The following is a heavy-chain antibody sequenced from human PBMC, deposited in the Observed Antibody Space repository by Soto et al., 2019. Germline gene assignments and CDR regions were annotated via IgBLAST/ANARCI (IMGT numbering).Heavy chain of an antibody. J-gene: IGHJ5*02. CDR1: GGTFSSYA. CDR2: IIPIFGTA. V-gene: IGHV1-69*13. D-gene: IGHD3-10*01. CDR3: ARDWVYGSGKYTPFDP. Sequence: ASVKVSCKASGGTFSSYAISWVRQAPGQGLEWMGGIIPIFGTANYAQKFQGRVTITADESTSTAYMELSSLRSEDTAVYYCARDWVYGSGKYTPFDPWGQGTLVTVS.